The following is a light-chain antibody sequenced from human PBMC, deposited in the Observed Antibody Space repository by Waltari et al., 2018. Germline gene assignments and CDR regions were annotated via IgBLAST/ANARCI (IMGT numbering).Light chain of an antibody. CDR3: GSHTSSSPRI. CDR2: DVS. Sequence: SALTQPASVSGSPGQPVTIYCTGTSSDVGHYNYVSWYQQHPGTAHKLMIYDVSNRPSAVSKRFSGSNAGNTASLTISGLQAQDEADYYCGSHTSSSPRIFGGGTKLTVL. V-gene: IGLV2-14*03. CDR1: SSDVGHYNY. J-gene: IGLJ2*01.